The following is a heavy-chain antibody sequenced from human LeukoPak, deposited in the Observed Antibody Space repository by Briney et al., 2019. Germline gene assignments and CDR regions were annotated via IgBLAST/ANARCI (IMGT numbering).Heavy chain of an antibody. CDR1: GFTFSSYW. CDR2: IKQVGSEK. V-gene: IGHV3-7*04. CDR3: ARGGTWYYYGMDV. D-gene: IGHD1-1*01. J-gene: IGHJ6*02. Sequence: GGPLKLSCEASGFTFSSYWLSWVRQAPGKGLDWVANIKQVGSEKYYVDSVKGRFTISRDNAKNSLYLQMNSLRAEDTAVYYCARGGTWYYYGMDVWGQGTTVTVSS.